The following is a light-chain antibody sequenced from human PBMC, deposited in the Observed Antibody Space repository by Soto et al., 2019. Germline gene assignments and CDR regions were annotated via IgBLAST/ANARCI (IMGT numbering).Light chain of an antibody. CDR3: SSYAGSNNFRV. CDR2: EVS. CDR1: SSDVGAYNY. Sequence: QSALTQPPSASGSPGQSVTISCTGTSSDVGAYNYVYWYQQYPGKAPKLVIYEVSKRPSGVPARFSGSKSGNTASLTVSGLQADDEADYYCSSYAGSNNFRVFGTGTKLTVL. V-gene: IGLV2-8*01. J-gene: IGLJ1*01.